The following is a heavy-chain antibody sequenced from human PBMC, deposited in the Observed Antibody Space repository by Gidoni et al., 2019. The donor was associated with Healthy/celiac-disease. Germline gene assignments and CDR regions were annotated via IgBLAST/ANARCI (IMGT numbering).Heavy chain of an antibody. V-gene: IGHV5-51*01. Sequence: EVQLVQSGAEVKKPGESLKISCKGSGYSFTSYWIGWVRQMPGKGLEWMGIIYPGDSDTRYSPSFQGQVTISADKSISTAYLQWSSLKASDTAMYYCARCAGPKKDTAMESDYWGQGTLVTVSS. CDR2: IYPGDSDT. D-gene: IGHD5-18*01. CDR1: GYSFTSYW. CDR3: ARCAGPKKDTAMESDY. J-gene: IGHJ4*02.